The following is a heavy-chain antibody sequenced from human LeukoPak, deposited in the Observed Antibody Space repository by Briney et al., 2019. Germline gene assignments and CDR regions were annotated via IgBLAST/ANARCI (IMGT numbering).Heavy chain of an antibody. V-gene: IGHV3-53*01. Sequence: PGGSLGLSCAASGFTVSSNYMSWVRQAPGKGLEWVSVIYSGGSTYYADSVKGRFTISRDNSKNTLYLQMNSLRAEDTAVYYCARDRLYSSSSEDYWGQGTLVTVSS. J-gene: IGHJ4*02. D-gene: IGHD6-6*01. CDR3: ARDRLYSSSSEDY. CDR2: IYSGGST. CDR1: GFTVSSNY.